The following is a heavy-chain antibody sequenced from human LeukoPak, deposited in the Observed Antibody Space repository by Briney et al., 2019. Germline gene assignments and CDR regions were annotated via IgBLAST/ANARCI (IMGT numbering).Heavy chain of an antibody. J-gene: IGHJ2*01. D-gene: IGHD3-22*01. CDR2: IYYSGST. V-gene: IGHV4-59*02. CDR3: ARVFYDSSGYYGPDYWYFDL. CDR1: GGSVSSYY. Sequence: NPSETLSLTCTVSGGSVSSYYWSWIRQPPGKGLEWIGYIYYSGSTNYNPSLKSRVTISVDTSKNQFSLKLSSVTAADTAEYYCARVFYDSSGYYGPDYWYFDLWGRGTLVTVSS.